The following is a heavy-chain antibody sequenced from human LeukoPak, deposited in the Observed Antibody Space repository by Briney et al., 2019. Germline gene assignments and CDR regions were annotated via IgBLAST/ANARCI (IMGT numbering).Heavy chain of an antibody. CDR3: ARGSLDIVVVPAATWFDP. Sequence: ASVKVSCKASGGTFSSYAISWVRQAPGQGLEWMGGIIPIFGTANYAQKFQGRVTITTDESTSTAYMELSSLRSEDTAVYYCARGSLDIVVVPAATWFDPWGQGTLVTGSS. CDR1: GGTFSSYA. J-gene: IGHJ5*02. D-gene: IGHD2-2*01. CDR2: IIPIFGTA. V-gene: IGHV1-69*05.